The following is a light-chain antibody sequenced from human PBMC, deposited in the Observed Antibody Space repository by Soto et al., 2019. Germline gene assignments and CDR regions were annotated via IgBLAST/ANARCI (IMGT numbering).Light chain of an antibody. V-gene: IGKV3-15*01. Sequence: EIVMTQSPATLSVSPGEGATLSCRASQSIRTNLAWYQQKPGQAPRLLIFGASTRAIAIPARFSGSGSGTEFTLTISSLQSEDFAVYYCQHYNERPLTFGGGTKVDIK. CDR3: QHYNERPLT. J-gene: IGKJ4*01. CDR2: GAS. CDR1: QSIRTN.